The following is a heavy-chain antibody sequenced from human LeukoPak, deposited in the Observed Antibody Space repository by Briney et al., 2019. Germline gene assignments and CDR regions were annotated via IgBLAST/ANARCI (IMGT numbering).Heavy chain of an antibody. J-gene: IGHJ5*02. CDR2: IYHSGST. V-gene: IGHV4-38-2*01. CDR3: ARVAVCSGGSCYSGRFDP. CDR1: GYSISSGYY. D-gene: IGHD2-15*01. Sequence: PSETLSLTCAVSGYSISSGYYWGWIRQPPGKGLEWIGSIYHSGSTYYNPSLKSRVTISVDTSKNQFSLKLSSVTAADTAVYYCARVAVCSGGSCYSGRFDPWGQGTLVTVSS.